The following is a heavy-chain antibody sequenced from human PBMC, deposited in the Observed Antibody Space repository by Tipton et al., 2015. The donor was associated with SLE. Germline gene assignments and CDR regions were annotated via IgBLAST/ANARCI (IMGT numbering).Heavy chain of an antibody. CDR2: ISYDGSNK. Sequence: SLRLSCAASGFTFSSYGMHWVRQAPGKGLEWVAVISYDGSNKYYADSVKGRFTISRDNSKNTLYLQMNSLRAEDSAVYYCAKVDYYDSSGYGDAFDIWGQGTMVTVSS. D-gene: IGHD3-22*01. CDR3: AKVDYYDSSGYGDAFDI. V-gene: IGHV3-30*18. J-gene: IGHJ3*02. CDR1: GFTFSSYG.